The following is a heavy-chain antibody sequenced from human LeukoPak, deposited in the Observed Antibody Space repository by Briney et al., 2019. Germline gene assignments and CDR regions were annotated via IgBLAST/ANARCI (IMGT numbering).Heavy chain of an antibody. CDR1: GFTFSSYG. CDR3: AKDRLGGVTLSGFDFDY. CDR2: IWYDGSNK. V-gene: IGHV3-33*06. Sequence: GGSLRLSCAASGFTFSSYGMHWVRQAPGKGLEWVAVIWYDGSNKYYADSVKGRFTISRDNSKNTLYLQMNSLRAEDTAVYYCAKDRLGGVTLSGFDFDYWGQGTLVTVSS. J-gene: IGHJ4*02. D-gene: IGHD3-16*01.